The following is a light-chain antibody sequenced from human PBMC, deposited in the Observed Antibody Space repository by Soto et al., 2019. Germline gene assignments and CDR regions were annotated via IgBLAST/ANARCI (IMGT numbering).Light chain of an antibody. CDR3: QQYNNYWT. CDR1: ESIRSW. V-gene: IGKV1-5*03. Sequence: GDRVTITCRASESIRSWLAWYQQKPGKAPNLLIYKASTLERGVPSRFSGGGSGTEFTLTISSLQPDDSATYYCQQYNNYWTFGQGTKVEIK. J-gene: IGKJ1*01. CDR2: KAS.